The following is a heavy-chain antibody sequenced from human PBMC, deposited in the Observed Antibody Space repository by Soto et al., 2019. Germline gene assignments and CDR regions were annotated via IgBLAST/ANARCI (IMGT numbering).Heavy chain of an antibody. CDR1: GFTFSSYA. D-gene: IGHD3-22*01. J-gene: IGHJ4*02. Sequence: GGSLRLSCAASGFTFSSYAMHWVRQAPGKGLEWVAVISYDGSNKYYADSVKGRFTISRDNSKNTLYLQMNSLRAEDTAVYHCARVGDLNYYDSSGYFSELDYWGQGTLVTVSS. CDR2: ISYDGSNK. V-gene: IGHV3-30-3*01. CDR3: ARVGDLNYYDSSGYFSELDY.